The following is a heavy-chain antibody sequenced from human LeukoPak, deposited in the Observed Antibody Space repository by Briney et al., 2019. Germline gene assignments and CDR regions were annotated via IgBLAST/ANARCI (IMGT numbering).Heavy chain of an antibody. CDR2: IIPIFGTA. D-gene: IGHD3-3*01. CDR1: GGTFSSYA. Sequence: GASVKVSCKASGGTFSSYAISWVRQAPGQGLEWMGGIIPIFGTANYAQKFQGRVTITTDESTSTAYMELSSLRSEDTAVYYCARGERFLEWAKDYWGQGTLVTVSS. J-gene: IGHJ4*02. V-gene: IGHV1-69*05. CDR3: ARGERFLEWAKDY.